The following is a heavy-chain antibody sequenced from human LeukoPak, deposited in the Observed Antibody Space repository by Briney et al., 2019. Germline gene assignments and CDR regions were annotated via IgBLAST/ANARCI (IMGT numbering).Heavy chain of an antibody. J-gene: IGHJ6*03. D-gene: IGHD6-19*01. CDR3: ARSEQFPYYMDV. CDR1: AYTFTGYY. V-gene: IGHV1-2*02. Sequence: ASVKVSCKASAYTFTGYYMHWVRQAPGQGLEWMGWTYPNSGGTNYAQKFQGRVTMTRDTSISTAYMELSRLRSDDTAVYYCARSEQFPYYMDVWGKGTTVTVSS. CDR2: TYPNSGGT.